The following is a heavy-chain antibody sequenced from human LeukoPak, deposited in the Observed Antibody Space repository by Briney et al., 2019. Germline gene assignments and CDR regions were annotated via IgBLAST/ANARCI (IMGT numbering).Heavy chain of an antibody. Sequence: GGSLRLSCAASGFTVSSNYMSWVRQAPGKGLEWVSAISGSGGSTYYADSVKGRFTISRDNSKNTLYLQMNSLRAEDTAVYYCAKVAVAGTSEDFDYWGQGTLVTVSS. CDR1: GFTVSSNY. J-gene: IGHJ4*02. D-gene: IGHD6-19*01. CDR3: AKVAVAGTSEDFDY. CDR2: ISGSGGST. V-gene: IGHV3-23*01.